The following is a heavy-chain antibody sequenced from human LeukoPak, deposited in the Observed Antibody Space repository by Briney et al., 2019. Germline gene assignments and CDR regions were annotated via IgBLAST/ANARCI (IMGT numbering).Heavy chain of an antibody. CDR3: ASAPTYYDFWSGYPWFDP. CDR2: IYYSGST. V-gene: IGHV4-61*01. CDR1: GGSVSSGSYY. Sequence: SETLSLTCTVSGGSVSSGSYYWSWIRQPPGKGLEWIGYIYYSGSTYYNPSLKSRVTISVDTSKNQFSLKLSSVTAADTAVYYCASAPTYYDFWSGYPWFDPWGQGTLVTVSS. D-gene: IGHD3-3*01. J-gene: IGHJ5*02.